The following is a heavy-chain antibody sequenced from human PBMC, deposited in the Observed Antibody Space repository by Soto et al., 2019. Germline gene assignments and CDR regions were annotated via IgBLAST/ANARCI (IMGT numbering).Heavy chain of an antibody. CDR1: GFTFSSYA. D-gene: IGHD1-1*01. V-gene: IGHV3-23*01. CDR3: AKVRSPDDLGLGDY. Sequence: GGSLRLSCAASGFTFSSYAMSWVRQAPGKGLEWVSAISGSGGSTYYADSVKGRFTISRDNSKNTLYLQMNSLRAEDTAVYYCAKVRSPDDLGLGDYWGQGTLVTVSS. J-gene: IGHJ4*02. CDR2: ISGSGGST.